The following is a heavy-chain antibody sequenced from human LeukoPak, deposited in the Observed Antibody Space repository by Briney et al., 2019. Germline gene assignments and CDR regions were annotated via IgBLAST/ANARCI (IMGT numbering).Heavy chain of an antibody. D-gene: IGHD6-6*01. J-gene: IGHJ4*02. CDR1: GGSISSGGYY. CDR3: ARLIRYSSSSGYYFDY. CDR2: IYYSGST. Sequence: PSQTLSLTCTVSGGSISSGGYYWSWIRQHPGKGLEWIGYIYYSGSTYYNPSLKSRVTISVDTSKNQFSLKLSSVTAADTAVYYCARLIRYSSSSGYYFDYWGQGTLVTVSS. V-gene: IGHV4-31*03.